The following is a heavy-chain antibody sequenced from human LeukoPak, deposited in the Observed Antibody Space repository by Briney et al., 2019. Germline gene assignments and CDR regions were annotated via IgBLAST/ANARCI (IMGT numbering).Heavy chain of an antibody. V-gene: IGHV4-30-4*01. CDR2: MYYSGST. CDR1: GRSISSGDYY. D-gene: IGHD3-22*01. J-gene: IGHJ3*02. Sequence: SETLSLTCTVSGRSISSGDYYWSWIRQPPGKGLEWIGYMYYSGSTYYNPSLKSRVTISVDTSKNQFSLKLSSVTAADTAVYYCARGPSISMIVVVMDAFDIWGQGTMVTVSS. CDR3: ARGPSISMIVVVMDAFDI.